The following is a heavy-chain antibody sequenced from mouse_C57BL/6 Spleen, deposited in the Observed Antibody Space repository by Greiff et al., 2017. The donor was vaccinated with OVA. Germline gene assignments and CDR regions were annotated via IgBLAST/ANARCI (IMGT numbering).Heavy chain of an antibody. J-gene: IGHJ4*01. CDR1: GYTFTSYW. D-gene: IGHD1-1*01. CDR3: AIITTVVGYAMDY. V-gene: IGHV1-52*01. CDR2: IDPSDSET. Sequence: QVQLQQPGAELVRPGSSVKLSCKASGYTFTSYWMHWVKQRPIQGLEWIGNIDPSDSETHYNQKFKDKATLTVDKSSSTAYMQLSSLTSEDSAVYYCAIITTVVGYAMDYWGQGTSVTVSS.